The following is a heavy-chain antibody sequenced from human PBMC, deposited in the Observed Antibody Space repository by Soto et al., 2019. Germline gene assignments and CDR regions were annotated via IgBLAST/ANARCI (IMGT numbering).Heavy chain of an antibody. Sequence: PSETLSLTCTVSGGSISSGGYYWSWIRQHPGKGLEWIGYIYYSGSTYYNPSLKSRVTISVDTSKNQFSLKLSSVTAADTAVYYCARSSTMIRRAFDYWGQGTLVTVSS. CDR3: ARSSTMIRRAFDY. CDR2: IYYSGST. D-gene: IGHD3-10*01. J-gene: IGHJ4*02. V-gene: IGHV4-31*03. CDR1: GGSISSGGYY.